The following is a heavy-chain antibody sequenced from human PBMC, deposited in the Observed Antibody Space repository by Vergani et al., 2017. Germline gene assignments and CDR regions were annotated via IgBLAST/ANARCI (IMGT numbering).Heavy chain of an antibody. CDR2: IYYSGST. Sequence: QLQLQESGPGLVKPSETLSLTCTVSGGSISSSSYYWGWIRQPPGKGLEWIGSIYYSGSTYYNPSLKSRVTISVDTSKNQFSLKLSSVTAADTAVYYGARHRGPGVIVVVTAPIDYWGQGTLVTVSS. D-gene: IGHD2-21*02. CDR1: GGSISSSSYY. J-gene: IGHJ4*02. CDR3: ARHRGPGVIVVVTAPIDY. V-gene: IGHV4-39*01.